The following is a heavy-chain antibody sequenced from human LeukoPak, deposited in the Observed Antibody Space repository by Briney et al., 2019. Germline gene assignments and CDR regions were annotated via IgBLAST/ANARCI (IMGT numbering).Heavy chain of an antibody. J-gene: IGHJ5*02. CDR1: GYTFTGYY. CDR3: ARVSPIVATWFDP. Sequence: GASVKVSCKASGYTFTGYYMHWVRQAPGQGLEWRGWINPNSGGTNYAQKFQGRVTMTRDTSISTAYMELSRLRSDDTAVYYCARVSPIVATWFDPWGQGTLVTVSS. D-gene: IGHD5-12*01. CDR2: INPNSGGT. V-gene: IGHV1-2*02.